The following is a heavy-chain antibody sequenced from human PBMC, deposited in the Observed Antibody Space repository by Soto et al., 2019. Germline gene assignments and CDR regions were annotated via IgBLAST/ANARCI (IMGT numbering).Heavy chain of an antibody. D-gene: IGHD6-13*01. J-gene: IGHJ6*02. CDR1: GGSISSSNW. CDR3: ARAKTAAGSPRYYGMDV. CDR2: IYHSGST. Sequence: SETLSLTCAVSGGSISSSNWWSWVRQPPGKGLEWIGEIYHSGSTNYNPSLKSRVTISVDKSKNQFSLKLGSVTAADTAVYYCARAKTAAGSPRYYGMDVWGQGTTVTVSS. V-gene: IGHV4-4*02.